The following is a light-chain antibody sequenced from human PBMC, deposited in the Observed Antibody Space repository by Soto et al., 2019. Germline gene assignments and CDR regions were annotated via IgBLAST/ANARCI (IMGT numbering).Light chain of an antibody. CDR3: QQYGGSPRT. J-gene: IGKJ1*01. V-gene: IGKV3-20*01. CDR1: QSVDNSH. Sequence: PGERATLSCSARQSVDNSHVAWYQQRRGLPPRLLIYRASSRATGIPDRFSGSGSGTDFTLTISRLEPEDFAVYYCQQYGGSPRTFGQGTKVDIK. CDR2: RAS.